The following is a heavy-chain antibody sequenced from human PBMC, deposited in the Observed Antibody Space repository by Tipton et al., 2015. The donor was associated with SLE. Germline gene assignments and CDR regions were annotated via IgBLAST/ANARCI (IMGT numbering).Heavy chain of an antibody. Sequence: SLRLSCVASGFTFSDSYMSWIRQAPGKGLEWLSYISSSGLTIHYGDSVKGRFTISRDNAKNSLYLQMNSLRVEDTAVYYCARDGSGNYHLGPAFDIWGQGTVVAVSS. CDR1: GFTFSDSY. D-gene: IGHD1-26*01. V-gene: IGHV3-11*01. J-gene: IGHJ3*02. CDR3: ARDGSGNYHLGPAFDI. CDR2: ISSSGLTI.